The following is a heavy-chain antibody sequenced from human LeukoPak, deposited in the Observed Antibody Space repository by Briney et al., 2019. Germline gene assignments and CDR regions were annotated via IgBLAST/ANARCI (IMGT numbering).Heavy chain of an antibody. V-gene: IGHV4-34*01. J-gene: IGHJ4*02. D-gene: IGHD3-22*01. Sequence: SETLSLTCAVYGGSFSGYYWSWIRQPPGKGLEWIGEINHSGNTNYNPSLKSRVSMSLDTSKTQLSLRLSSVTAADTAVYYCARGRIHSSKNYYDSSGYRYEYWGQGTLVTVSS. CDR2: INHSGNT. CDR3: ARGRIHSSKNYYDSSGYRYEY. CDR1: GGSFSGYY.